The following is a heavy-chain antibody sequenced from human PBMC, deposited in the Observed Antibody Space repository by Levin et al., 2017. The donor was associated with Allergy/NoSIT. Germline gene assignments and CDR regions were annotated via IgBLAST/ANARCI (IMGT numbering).Heavy chain of an antibody. CDR2: IYHSGST. Sequence: SETLSLTCAVSGGSISSGGYSWSWIRQPPGKGLEWIGYIYHSGSTYYNPSLKSRVTISVDRSKNQFSLKLSSVTAADTAVYYCARYNWNYFDYWGQGTLVTVSS. J-gene: IGHJ4*02. V-gene: IGHV4-30-2*01. CDR1: GGSISSGGYS. CDR3: ARYNWNYFDY. D-gene: IGHD1-20*01.